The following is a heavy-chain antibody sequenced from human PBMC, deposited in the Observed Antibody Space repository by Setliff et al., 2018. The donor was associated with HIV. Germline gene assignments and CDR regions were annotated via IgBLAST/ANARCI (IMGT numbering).Heavy chain of an antibody. V-gene: IGHV4-39*07. Sequence: SETLSLTCTVSGGSISSGGYYWGWVRQPPGKGLEWIGSIYYSGSTYYNPSLKSRVTIFVDTSKNQFSLKVRSVTAADTAVCYCARAPPGIQNDAFDVWGQGTMVTVSS. CDR2: IYYSGST. CDR3: ARAPPGIQNDAFDV. J-gene: IGHJ3*01. CDR1: GGSISSGGYY.